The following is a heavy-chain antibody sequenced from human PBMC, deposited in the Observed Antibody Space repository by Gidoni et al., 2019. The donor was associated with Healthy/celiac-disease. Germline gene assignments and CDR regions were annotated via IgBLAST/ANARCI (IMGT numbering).Heavy chain of an antibody. CDR1: GFTFDDYA. D-gene: IGHD6-13*01. Sequence: EVQLVESGGGLVQPGRSLRLSCAASGFTFDDYAMHWVRQAPGKGLEWVSCISWNSGSIGYADSVKGRFTISRDNAKNSLYLQMNSLRAEDTALYYCAKAPYSSSWYEGWFDPWGQGTLVTVSS. J-gene: IGHJ5*02. CDR2: ISWNSGSI. V-gene: IGHV3-9*01. CDR3: AKAPYSSSWYEGWFDP.